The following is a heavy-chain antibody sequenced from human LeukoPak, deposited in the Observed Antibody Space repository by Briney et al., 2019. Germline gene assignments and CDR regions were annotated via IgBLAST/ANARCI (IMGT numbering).Heavy chain of an antibody. CDR3: AKGNFWSGYYTGETTHFDY. Sequence: GRSLRLSCAASGFTFSSYGMHWVRQAPGKGLERVAVISYDGSNKYYADSVKGRFTISRDNSKNTLYLQMNSLRAEDTAVYYCAKGNFWSGYYTGETTHFDYWGQGTLVTVSS. CDR1: GFTFSSYG. D-gene: IGHD3-3*01. J-gene: IGHJ4*02. CDR2: ISYDGSNK. V-gene: IGHV3-30*18.